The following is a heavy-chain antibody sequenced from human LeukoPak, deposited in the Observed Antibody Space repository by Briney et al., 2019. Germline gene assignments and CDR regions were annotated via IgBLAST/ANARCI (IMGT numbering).Heavy chain of an antibody. D-gene: IGHD3-9*01. J-gene: IGHJ3*02. CDR3: ARCYDNFDVALDI. V-gene: IGHV1-46*01. CDR1: GYSFTSYY. CDR2: INCNGGST. Sequence: ASVKVSCKASGYSFTSYYIHWVRQAPGQGLEWLGIINCNGGSTSYAQKFQGRVTMTRDTSTRTVYMELSSLRSEDTAVYYCARCYDNFDVALDIWSQGTMVTVSS.